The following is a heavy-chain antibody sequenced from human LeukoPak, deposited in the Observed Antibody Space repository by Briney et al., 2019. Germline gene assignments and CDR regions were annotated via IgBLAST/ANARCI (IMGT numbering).Heavy chain of an antibody. CDR2: INHSGST. V-gene: IGHV4-34*01. J-gene: IGHJ6*03. CDR1: GGSFSGYY. Sequence: KPSETLSLTCAVYGGSFSGYYWSWIRQPPGKGLEWIGEINHSGSTNYNPSLKSRVTISVDTSKNQFSLKLSSVTAADTAVYYCARQGYYDFWSGYYFRADSYYYYYMDVWGKGPRSPSP. D-gene: IGHD3-3*01. CDR3: ARQGYYDFWSGYYFRADSYYYYYMDV.